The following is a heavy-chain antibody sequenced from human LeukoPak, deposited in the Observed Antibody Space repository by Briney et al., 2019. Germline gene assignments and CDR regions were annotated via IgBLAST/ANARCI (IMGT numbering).Heavy chain of an antibody. J-gene: IGHJ3*01. CDR2: IGTAGDT. Sequence: GGSLRLSCAASGFTFSSYDMHWVRQTTGKGLEWVSAIGTAGDTYYPGSVKGRFTISRDDVRNSLYLQMNSLRAEDTAVYYCAREGHGFDVWGRGTMVTVSS. V-gene: IGHV3-13*04. CDR1: GFTFSSYD. CDR3: AREGHGFDV.